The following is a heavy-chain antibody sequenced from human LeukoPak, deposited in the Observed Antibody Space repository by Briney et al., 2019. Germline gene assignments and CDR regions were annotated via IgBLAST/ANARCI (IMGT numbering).Heavy chain of an antibody. D-gene: IGHD6-19*01. CDR1: GFDFSGYV. J-gene: IGHJ3*02. CDR3: VRHSVTQSTSGWYGALDI. V-gene: IGHV3-64D*06. CDR2: ISSKGGTT. Sequence: PGGSLRLSCLAYGFDFSGYVMEWVRQAPGKGQKSVSVISSKGGTTDYTESVKGRFNVSRDNSQNTLFLEMSSLRAEDTAVYYCVRHSVTQSTSGWYGALDIWGQGTMVVVSS.